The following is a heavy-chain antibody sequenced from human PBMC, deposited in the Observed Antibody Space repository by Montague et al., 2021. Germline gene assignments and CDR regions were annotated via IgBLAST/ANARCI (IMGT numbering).Heavy chain of an antibody. CDR1: GVTFRSYS. J-gene: IGHJ4*02. V-gene: IGHV4-34*01. D-gene: IGHD6-19*01. CDR2: INHSGST. CDR3: ARGLELQDYDWPQCLGY. Sequence: SETLSLTCAVYGVTFRSYSWTWIRQPPGKGLEWIGEINHSGSTDYNPSLESRVTISVDTSKNQFSLKLTSATAADTAVYFCARGLELQDYDWPQCLGYWARGTLVAVSS.